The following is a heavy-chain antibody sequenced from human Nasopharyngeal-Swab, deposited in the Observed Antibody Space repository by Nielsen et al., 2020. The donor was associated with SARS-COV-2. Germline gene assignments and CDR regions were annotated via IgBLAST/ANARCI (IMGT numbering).Heavy chain of an antibody. CDR1: GYTFRIYY. V-gene: IGHV1-46*01. D-gene: IGHD2-2*01. CDR2: INRSGGQT. CDR3: ARDLVPATAGSLVI. J-gene: IGHJ3*02. Sequence: ASVKVSCKASGYTFRIYYMHWVRQAPGQGLEWMGLINRSGGQTIYAQKFQGRVTMIRDTSTSTVYMQLSSLRSDDTAVYYCARDLVPATAGSLVIWGQGTMVTVSS.